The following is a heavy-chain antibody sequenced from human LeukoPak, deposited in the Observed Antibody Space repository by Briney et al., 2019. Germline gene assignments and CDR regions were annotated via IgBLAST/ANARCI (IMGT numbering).Heavy chain of an antibody. Sequence: GGSLRLSCAASGFTFSTYWMTWVRQAPGKGLEWLTNINQDGSEKYSVDSVKGRFTISRDNDKNSVYLQMSSLRAEDTAVYHCARETYSYDSSGYLLYWGQGILVTVAS. CDR1: GFTFSTYW. V-gene: IGHV3-7*01. CDR3: ARETYSYDSSGYLLY. D-gene: IGHD3-22*01. CDR2: INQDGSEK. J-gene: IGHJ4*02.